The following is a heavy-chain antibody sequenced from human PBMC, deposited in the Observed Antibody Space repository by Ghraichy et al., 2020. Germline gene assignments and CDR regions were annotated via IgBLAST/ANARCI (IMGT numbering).Heavy chain of an antibody. CDR1: GDSVSSNSAA. CDR2: TYYRSRWYN. Sequence: SETLSLTCAISGDSVSSNSAAWNWVRQSPSRGLEWLGRTYYRSRWYNDYAVSVKSRITVNPDPSKNQFSLQLNSVTPEDTAVYYCARQIWDTSGDGFDYWGLGTLVTVSS. D-gene: IGHD3-22*01. CDR3: ARQIWDTSGDGFDY. V-gene: IGHV6-1*01. J-gene: IGHJ4*02.